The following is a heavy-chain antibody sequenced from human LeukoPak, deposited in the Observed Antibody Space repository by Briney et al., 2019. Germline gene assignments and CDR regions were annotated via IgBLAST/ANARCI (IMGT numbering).Heavy chain of an antibody. CDR1: GFTFSSYW. Sequence: GGSLRLSCAASGFTFSSYWMHWVRQAPGKGLEWVGRIKSKTDGGTTDYAAPVKGRFTISRDDSKNTLYLQMNSLKTEDTAVYYCTTEYYYDSSGYYYKGYWGQGTLVTVSS. CDR2: IKSKTDGGTT. CDR3: TTEYYYDSSGYYYKGY. J-gene: IGHJ4*02. V-gene: IGHV3-15*01. D-gene: IGHD3-22*01.